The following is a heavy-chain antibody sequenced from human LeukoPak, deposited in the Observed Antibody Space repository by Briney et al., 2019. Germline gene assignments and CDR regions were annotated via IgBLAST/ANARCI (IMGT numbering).Heavy chain of an antibody. Sequence: PGRSLRLSCAASGFTFTSYAMHWVRQAPGKGLEWVSAISGSGGSTYYADSVKGRFTISRDNSKNTLYLHMNSLRAEDTAVYYCAKDQGLYNDWGQGTLVTVSS. CDR1: GFTFTSYA. CDR3: AKDQGLYND. J-gene: IGHJ4*02. CDR2: ISGSGGST. V-gene: IGHV3-23*01. D-gene: IGHD1-14*01.